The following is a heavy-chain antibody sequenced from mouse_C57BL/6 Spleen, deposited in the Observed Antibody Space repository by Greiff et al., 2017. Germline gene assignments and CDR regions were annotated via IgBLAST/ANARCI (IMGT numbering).Heavy chain of an antibody. J-gene: IGHJ4*01. Sequence: EVQLQQPGPELVKPGASVKISCKASGYSFTDYNMNWVKQSNGKSLEWIGVINPNYGTTSYNQKFKGKATLTVDQSSSTAYMQRNSLTSEDSTVYYCARKAPPHGALDDWGKGTSVTVSS. CDR1: GYSFTDYN. V-gene: IGHV1-39*01. CDR3: ARKAPPHGALDD. CDR2: INPNYGTT.